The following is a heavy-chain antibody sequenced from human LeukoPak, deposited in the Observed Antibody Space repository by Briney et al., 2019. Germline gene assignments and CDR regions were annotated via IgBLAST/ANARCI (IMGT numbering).Heavy chain of an antibody. CDR3: AKGVGYYYDSSGYHDAFDI. CDR1: GLTFSSYA. CDR2: ISGSGGST. V-gene: IGHV3-23*01. Sequence: PGGSLRLSCAASGLTFSSYAMSWVRQAPGKGLEWVSAISGSGGSTYYADSVKGRFTISRDNSKNTLYLQMNSLRAEDTAVYYCAKGVGYYYDSSGYHDAFDIWGQGTMVTVSS. D-gene: IGHD3-22*01. J-gene: IGHJ3*02.